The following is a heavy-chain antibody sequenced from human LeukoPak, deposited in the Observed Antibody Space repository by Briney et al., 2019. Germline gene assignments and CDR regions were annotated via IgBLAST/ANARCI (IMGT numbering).Heavy chain of an antibody. J-gene: IGHJ4*02. CDR1: GYTFTGYY. D-gene: IGHD3-22*01. V-gene: IGHV1-2*02. Sequence: ASVKVSCKSSGYTFTGYYMHWVRQAPGQGLEWMGWINPNSGGTNYAQKFQGRVTMTRDTSISTAYMELSRLRSDDTAVYYCARTPFESYYYDSSGYYDYWGQGTLVTVSS. CDR3: ARTPFESYYYDSSGYYDY. CDR2: INPNSGGT.